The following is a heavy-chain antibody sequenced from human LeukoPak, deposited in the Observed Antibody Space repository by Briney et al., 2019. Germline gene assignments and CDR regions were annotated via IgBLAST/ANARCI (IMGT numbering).Heavy chain of an antibody. Sequence: PSETLSLTCAVYGGSFSGYYWSWIRQPPGKGLEWIGEINHSGSTNYNPSLKSRVTISVDTSKNQFSLKLSSVTAADTAVYYCARVGDGYNPGAFDIWGQGTMVTVSS. V-gene: IGHV4-34*01. D-gene: IGHD5-24*01. CDR2: INHSGST. J-gene: IGHJ3*02. CDR3: ARVGDGYNPGAFDI. CDR1: GGSFSGYY.